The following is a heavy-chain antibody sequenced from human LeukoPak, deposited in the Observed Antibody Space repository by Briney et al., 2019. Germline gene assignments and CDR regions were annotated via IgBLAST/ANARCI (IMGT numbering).Heavy chain of an antibody. V-gene: IGHV4-4*07. J-gene: IGHJ5*02. CDR3: AREAPYCSSTSCPGAFDP. Sequence: SETLSLTCTVSRGSISSYYWSWIRQPPGKGLEWIGRIYTSGSTNYNPSLKSRVTISVDKSKNQFSLKLSSVTAADTAVYYCAREAPYCSSTSCPGAFDPWGQGTLVTVSS. D-gene: IGHD2-2*01. CDR2: IYTSGST. CDR1: RGSISSYY.